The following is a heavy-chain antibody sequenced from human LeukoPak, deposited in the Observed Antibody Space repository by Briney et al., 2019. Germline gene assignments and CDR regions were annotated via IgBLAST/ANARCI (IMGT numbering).Heavy chain of an antibody. CDR3: ARSSNPYGSGP. Sequence: GASVKVSCKASGYTFTSYYMHWVRQAPGQGLEWMGIINPSGGSTSYAQQFQGRVTMTRDTATSTVYMELSSLRSEDTAVYYCARSSNPYGSGPWGQGTLVTVSS. D-gene: IGHD3-10*01. J-gene: IGHJ4*02. CDR1: GYTFTSYY. CDR2: INPSGGST. V-gene: IGHV1-46*01.